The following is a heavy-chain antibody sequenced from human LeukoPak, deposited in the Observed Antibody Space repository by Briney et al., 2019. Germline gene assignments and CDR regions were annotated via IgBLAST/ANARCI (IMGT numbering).Heavy chain of an antibody. Sequence: ASVKVSCKASGGTFSSYAISWVRQAPGQGLEWMGRIIPILGIANYAQKFQGRVTITADKSTSTAYMELSSLRSEDTAVYYCARVKNRSPGNWFDPWGQGTLVTVSS. CDR1: GGTFSSYA. J-gene: IGHJ5*02. CDR3: ARVKNRSPGNWFDP. CDR2: IIPILGIA. D-gene: IGHD3-16*02. V-gene: IGHV1-69*04.